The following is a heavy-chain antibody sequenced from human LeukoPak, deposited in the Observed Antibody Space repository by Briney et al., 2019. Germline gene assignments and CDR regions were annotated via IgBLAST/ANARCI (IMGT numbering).Heavy chain of an antibody. CDR1: GGTFSSYA. J-gene: IGHJ4*02. D-gene: IGHD3-22*01. Sequence: ASVKVSCKASGGTFSSYAISWVRQAPGQGLEWMGGIIPIFGTASYAQKFQGRVTITADESTSTAYMELSSLRSEDTAVYYCARELSYYYDSSGYFDYWGQGTLVTVSS. V-gene: IGHV1-69*13. CDR3: ARELSYYYDSSGYFDY. CDR2: IIPIFGTA.